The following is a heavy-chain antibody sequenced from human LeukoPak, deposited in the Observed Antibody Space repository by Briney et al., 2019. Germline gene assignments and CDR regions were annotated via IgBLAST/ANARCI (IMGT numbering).Heavy chain of an antibody. V-gene: IGHV3-48*03. CDR1: GFTFSSYE. Sequence: GGSLRLSCAASGFTFSSYEMNWVRQAPGKGLEWVSYISSIGNTIYYADSVKGRFTTSRDNAKNSLYLQMNSLRAEDTAVYYCARKNYDNSGYFHHWGQGTLVTVSS. D-gene: IGHD3-22*01. CDR3: ARKNYDNSGYFHH. J-gene: IGHJ1*01. CDR2: ISSIGNTI.